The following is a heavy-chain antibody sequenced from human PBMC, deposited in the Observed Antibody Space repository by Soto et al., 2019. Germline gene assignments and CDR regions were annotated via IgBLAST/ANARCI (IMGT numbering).Heavy chain of an antibody. CDR3: AKDLRPDLVVPTKSESDP. Sequence: PGGSLRLSCEAAGFPFNTYAMTWFRQLPGMGLEWVSTTSIGGNTDFAESVRGRFSVSRDNSKNTLYLQMTNLRVEDAAIYFCAKDLRPDLVVPTKSESDPWGQGTRVTVFS. CDR1: GFPFNTYA. D-gene: IGHD3-10*01. V-gene: IGHV3-23*01. J-gene: IGHJ5*02. CDR2: TSIGGNT.